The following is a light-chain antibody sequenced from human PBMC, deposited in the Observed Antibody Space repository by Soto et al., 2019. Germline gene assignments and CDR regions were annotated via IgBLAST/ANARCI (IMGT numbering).Light chain of an antibody. CDR3: QQYNTGGT. CDR1: ESVIRR. CDR2: GAS. Sequence: EVVMTQSPATLSVSPGERATLSCRASESVIRRLAWYQQKPGQAPRLLIYGASTRATAIPARFSGSGSGTEFTLTISSLQSEDSAVYYCQQYNTGGTFGQGTKVELK. J-gene: IGKJ1*01. V-gene: IGKV3-15*01.